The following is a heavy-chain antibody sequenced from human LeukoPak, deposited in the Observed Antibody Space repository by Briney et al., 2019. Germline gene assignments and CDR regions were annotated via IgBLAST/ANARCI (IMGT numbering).Heavy chain of an antibody. CDR1: GGSISSYY. CDR2: IYYSGST. D-gene: IGHD3-22*01. J-gene: IGHJ4*02. Sequence: SETLSLTCTVSGGSISSYYWSWIRQPPGKGLEWIGYIYYSGSTNYNPSLKSRVTISVDTSKNQFSLNLSSVTAADTAVYYCARDSDYYDSSGYYFDYWGQGTLVTVSS. V-gene: IGHV4-59*01. CDR3: ARDSDYYDSSGYYFDY.